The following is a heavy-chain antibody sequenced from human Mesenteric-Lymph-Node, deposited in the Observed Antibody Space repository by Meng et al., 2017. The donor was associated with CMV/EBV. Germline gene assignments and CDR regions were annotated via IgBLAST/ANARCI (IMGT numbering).Heavy chain of an antibody. CDR2: ISGSGAGT. V-gene: IGHV3-23*01. D-gene: IGHD5-24*01. J-gene: IGHJ4*02. CDR3: AKGGIKRDAYKAGLDY. Sequence: FSVKTCGRNWGCQAPREGLEWVSGISGSGAGTNYADSVKGRFTISRDNSKNTLYLQMISLRVEATAVYYCAKGGIKRDAYKAGLDYWGQGTLVTVSS. CDR1: FSVKTCG.